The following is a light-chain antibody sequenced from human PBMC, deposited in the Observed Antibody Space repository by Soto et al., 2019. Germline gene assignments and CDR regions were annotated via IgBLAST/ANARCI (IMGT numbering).Light chain of an antibody. J-gene: IGKJ4*01. V-gene: IGKV3-11*01. CDR1: QSVSSY. CDR2: DAS. Sequence: EIVLTQSPATLSLSPGARATLSCRASQSVSSYLAWYQQKHGQPPRLLIYDASNRATGIPARFSGSGSGTDFTLTISSLEPEDFEVYYCQQRTNWPPLTFGGGTKVDIK. CDR3: QQRTNWPPLT.